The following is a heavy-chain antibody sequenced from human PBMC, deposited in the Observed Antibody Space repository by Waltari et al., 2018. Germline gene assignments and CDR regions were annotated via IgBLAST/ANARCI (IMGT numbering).Heavy chain of an antibody. Sequence: QVQLVQSGAEVKKPGASVKVSCKDSGYTFTGYYMHWVRQAPGQGLEWMGWINPNSGGTNYAQKCQGRVTMTRDTSISTAYMELSRLRSDDTAVYYWARDLQTVTPGYYYYGMDVWGQGTTVTVSS. CDR2: INPNSGGT. V-gene: IGHV1-2*02. D-gene: IGHD4-4*01. CDR1: GYTFTGYY. CDR3: ARDLQTVTPGYYYYGMDV. J-gene: IGHJ6*02.